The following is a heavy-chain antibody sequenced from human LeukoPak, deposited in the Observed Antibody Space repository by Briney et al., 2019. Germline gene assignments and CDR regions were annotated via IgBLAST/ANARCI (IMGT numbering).Heavy chain of an antibody. Sequence: PGRSLRLSCAASGFTFSNYWMSWVRQAPGKGLEWVASIRQDGREKYFVDSVKGRFTISIDSSKNSLFLQMDSLSAEDTAMFYCTRDISGTMTYWGQGTLVTVSS. CDR2: IRQDGREK. CDR3: TRDISGTMTY. J-gene: IGHJ4*02. D-gene: IGHD3-10*01. V-gene: IGHV3-7*04. CDR1: GFTFSNYW.